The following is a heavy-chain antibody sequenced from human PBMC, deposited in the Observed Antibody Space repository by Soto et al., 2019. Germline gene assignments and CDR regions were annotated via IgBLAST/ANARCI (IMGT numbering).Heavy chain of an antibody. V-gene: IGHV4-39*01. Sequence: QLQLQESGPGLVKPSETLSLTCTVSGGSISSSSYYWGWIRQPPGKGLEWIGSIYYSGSTYYNPSLKSRVTISVDTSKNQFSLKLSSVTAADTAVYYCARHPGYERNWFDPWGQGTLVTVSS. J-gene: IGHJ5*02. CDR3: ARHPGYERNWFDP. D-gene: IGHD5-12*01. CDR2: IYYSGST. CDR1: GGSISSSSYY.